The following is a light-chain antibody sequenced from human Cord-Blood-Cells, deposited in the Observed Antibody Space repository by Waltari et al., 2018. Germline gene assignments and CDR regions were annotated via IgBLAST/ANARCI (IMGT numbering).Light chain of an antibody. Sequence: GQSITIPSTGTSSHVGRYTLASWYQQHPGKAPKLMIYEGSKRPSGVSNRFSGSKSGNTASLTISGLQAEDEADYYCCSYAGSSTWVFGGGTKLTVL. CDR3: CSYAGSSTWV. J-gene: IGLJ3*02. V-gene: IGLV2-23*01. CDR1: SSHVGRYTL. CDR2: EGS.